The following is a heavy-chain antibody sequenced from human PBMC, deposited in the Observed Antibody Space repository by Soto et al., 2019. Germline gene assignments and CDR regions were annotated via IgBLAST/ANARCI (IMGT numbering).Heavy chain of an antibody. CDR1: GYSFTNYW. CDR3: ARRFDDYEYFHH. J-gene: IGHJ1*01. D-gene: IGHD4-17*01. V-gene: IGHV5-51*01. CDR2: IYPGDSDT. Sequence: EVQLVQSGAEAKKPGQSMKIYCKGSGYSFTNYWIGWVRQMPGKGLEWMGIIYPGDSDTRYSPSFQGQVTISADKSISTAYLQWSSLKASDTAMYYCARRFDDYEYFHHWGQGTLVTVSS.